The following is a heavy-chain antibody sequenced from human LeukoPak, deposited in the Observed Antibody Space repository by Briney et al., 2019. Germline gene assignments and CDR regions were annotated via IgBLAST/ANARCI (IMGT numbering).Heavy chain of an antibody. CDR3: ARDRGGGNSFFDY. Sequence: GRSLSLSCAASGFTFNNYGMHWVRQAPGKGLEWVAVVWYDVNNKYYTDSVKGRFTISRDNSKNTMYMQMNSLRAEDTAVYYCARDRGGGNSFFDYWGQGALVTVSS. D-gene: IGHD4-23*01. J-gene: IGHJ4*02. CDR2: VWYDVNNK. CDR1: GFTFNNYG. V-gene: IGHV3-33*01.